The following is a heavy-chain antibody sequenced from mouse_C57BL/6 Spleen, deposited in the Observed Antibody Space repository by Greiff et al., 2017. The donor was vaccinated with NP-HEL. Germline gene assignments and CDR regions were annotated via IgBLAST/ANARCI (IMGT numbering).Heavy chain of an antibody. CDR3: ARGGAVVGEDAMDY. D-gene: IGHD1-1*01. J-gene: IGHJ4*01. CDR1: GYTFTSYT. Sequence: VQLQQSGAELARPGASVKMSCKASGYTFTSYTMHWVKQRPGQGLEWIGYINPSSGYTKYNQKFKDKATLTADKSSSTAYMPLSSLTSEDSAVYYCARGGAVVGEDAMDYWGQGTSVTVSS. CDR2: INPSSGYT. V-gene: IGHV1-4*01.